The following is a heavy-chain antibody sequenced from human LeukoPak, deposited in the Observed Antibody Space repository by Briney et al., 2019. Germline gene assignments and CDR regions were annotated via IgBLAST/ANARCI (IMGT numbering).Heavy chain of an antibody. V-gene: IGHV3-9*01. CDR1: GFTFDDYA. CDR2: ISWNSGSI. D-gene: IGHD3-3*01. J-gene: IGHJ4*02. Sequence: GGSLRLSCAASGFTFDDYAMHWVRQAPGKGLEWVSGISWNSGSIGYADSVKGRFTISRDNAKNSLYLQMSSLRAEDTALYYCAKDNSVYDFWSGYSYYFDYWGQGTLVTVSS. CDR3: AKDNSVYDFWSGYSYYFDY.